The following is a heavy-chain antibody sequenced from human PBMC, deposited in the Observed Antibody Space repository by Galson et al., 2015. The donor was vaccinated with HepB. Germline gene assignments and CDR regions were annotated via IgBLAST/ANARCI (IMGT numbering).Heavy chain of an antibody. Sequence: SLRLSCAASGFTFSSYSMNWVRQAPGKGLEWVSYISSSSSTIYYADSVKGRFTISRDNAKNSLYLQMNSLRAEDTAVHYCARHLDTVVTSPAVAFDIWGQGTMVTVSS. CDR2: ISSSSSTI. CDR1: GFTFSSYS. J-gene: IGHJ3*02. CDR3: ARHLDTVVTSPAVAFDI. D-gene: IGHD4-23*01. V-gene: IGHV3-48*01.